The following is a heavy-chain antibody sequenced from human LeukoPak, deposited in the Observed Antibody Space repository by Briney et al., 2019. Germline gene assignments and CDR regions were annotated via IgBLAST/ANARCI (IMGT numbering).Heavy chain of an antibody. CDR1: GFTFSSYA. V-gene: IGHV3-23*01. Sequence: GGSLRLSCAASGFTFSSYAMSWVRQAPGKGLEWVSAISGSGGSTYYADSVKGRFTISRDNSRNTLYLQMNSLRAEDTAVYYCAKSGQWLDHYFDYWGQGTLVTVSS. CDR2: ISGSGGST. J-gene: IGHJ4*02. CDR3: AKSGQWLDHYFDY. D-gene: IGHD6-19*01.